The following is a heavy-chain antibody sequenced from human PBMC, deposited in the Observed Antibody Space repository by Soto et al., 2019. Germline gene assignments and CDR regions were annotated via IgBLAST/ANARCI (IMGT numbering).Heavy chain of an antibody. D-gene: IGHD3-16*01. CDR1: GGSISSDNYY. CDR3: ARDSGVGDTAFDI. CDR2: IYYSGST. Sequence: QVKLQESGPGLVKPSQTLSLTCTVSGGSISSDNYYWSWIRQHPGKGLEWIGYIYYSGSTYNNPSLKGRVTISVDASKNQCYLKLSSVTAADTAVYYCARDSGVGDTAFDIWGQGTMVAVSS. J-gene: IGHJ3*02. V-gene: IGHV4-31*03.